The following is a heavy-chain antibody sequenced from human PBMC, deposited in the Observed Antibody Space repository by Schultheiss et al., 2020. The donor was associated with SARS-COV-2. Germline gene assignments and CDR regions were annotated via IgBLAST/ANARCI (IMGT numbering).Heavy chain of an antibody. Sequence: SETLSLTCAVYGGSFRGYYWSWIRQPPGKGLEWIGSIYYSGSTNYNPSLKSRVTISVDKSKNQFSLKLSSVTAADTAVYYCAREDSSEGADYWGQGTLVTVSS. CDR2: IYYSGST. CDR3: AREDSSEGADY. CDR1: GGSFRGYY. V-gene: IGHV4-59*01. J-gene: IGHJ4*02. D-gene: IGHD6-19*01.